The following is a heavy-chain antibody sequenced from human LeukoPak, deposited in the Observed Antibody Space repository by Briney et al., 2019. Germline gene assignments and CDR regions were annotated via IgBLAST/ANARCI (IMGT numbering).Heavy chain of an antibody. D-gene: IGHD3-16*01. CDR2: IYYSGST. V-gene: IGHV4-39*01. Sequence: SETLSLTCTVSGGSISSSSYYWGWIRQPPGKGLGWIGSIYYSGSTYYNPSLKSRVTISVDTSKNQFSLKLSSVTAADTAVYYCARPRGRNDAFDIWGQGTVVTVSS. J-gene: IGHJ3*02. CDR1: GGSISSSSYY. CDR3: ARPRGRNDAFDI.